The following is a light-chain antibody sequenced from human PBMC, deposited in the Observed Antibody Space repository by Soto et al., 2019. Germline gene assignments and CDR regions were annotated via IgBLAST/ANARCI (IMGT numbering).Light chain of an antibody. V-gene: IGKV3-20*01. J-gene: IGKJ5*01. CDR2: GAS. CDR1: QNVDSNY. Sequence: VFTRSRGTVPLSTAETPTISCGASQNVDSNYLAWYQQKPGQAPRIIIFGASGRATGIPDRFSGSGSGTDFTLTISRLEPEDFAVYYCQQYGSLTVTFGQGTRLEI. CDR3: QQYGSLTVT.